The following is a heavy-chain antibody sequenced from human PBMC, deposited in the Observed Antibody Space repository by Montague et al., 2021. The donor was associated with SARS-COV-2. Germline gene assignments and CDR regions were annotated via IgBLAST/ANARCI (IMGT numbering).Heavy chain of an antibody. J-gene: IGHJ3*02. V-gene: IGHV4-61*02. CDR2: IYTSGTT. Sequence: TLSLTCTVSGGSVSNGLYYWSWIRQPAGKGLEWIWRIYTSGTTTYNPSLESRVTIALDTSKNQFSLKLSSATAADTAIYYCARDRDDALTGYSNDAFDIWGQGTMVTVSS. D-gene: IGHD3-9*01. CDR1: GGSVSNGLYY. CDR3: ARDRDDALTGYSNDAFDI.